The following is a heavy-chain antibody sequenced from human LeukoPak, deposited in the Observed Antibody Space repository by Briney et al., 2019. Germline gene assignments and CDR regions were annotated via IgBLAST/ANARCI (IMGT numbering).Heavy chain of an antibody. CDR1: GYTFTGYY. J-gene: IGHJ4*02. V-gene: IGHV1-2*02. Sequence: ASVKVSCKASGYTFTGYYMHWVRQAPGQGLEWMGWINPNSGGTNYAQKFQGRVTMTRDTSISTAYMELSRLRSDDTAVYYCARLWYSSGWYANYFDYWGQGTLVTVSS. CDR2: INPNSGGT. D-gene: IGHD6-19*01. CDR3: ARLWYSSGWYANYFDY.